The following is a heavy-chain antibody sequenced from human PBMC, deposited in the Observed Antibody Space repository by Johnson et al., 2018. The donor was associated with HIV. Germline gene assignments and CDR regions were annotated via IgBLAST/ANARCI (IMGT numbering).Heavy chain of an antibody. J-gene: IGHJ3*02. CDR3: ATENYYENAFDI. CDR1: GFTFDDYG. Sequence: VQLVESGGGVARPGGSLRLSCVASGFTFDDYGMSWVRQAPGKGLEWVSGINWNGGSIHYADSVKGRFTISRDNAKNSLYLQMNSLRAEDTAVYYCATENYYENAFDIWGHGTMVTVSS. V-gene: IGHV3-20*04. D-gene: IGHD3-22*01. CDR2: INWNGGSI.